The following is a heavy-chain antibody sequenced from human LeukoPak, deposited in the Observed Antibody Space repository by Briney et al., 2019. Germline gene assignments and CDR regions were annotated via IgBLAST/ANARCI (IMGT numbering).Heavy chain of an antibody. CDR2: IYHSGST. CDR3: ARGFRFLEWLSLPG. Sequence: SETLSLTCTVSSYSISSGYYWGWIRQPPGKGLEWIGSIYHSGSTYYNPSLKSRVTISVDTSKNQCSLKLSSVTAADTAVYYCARGFRFLEWLSLPGWGQGTLVTVSS. D-gene: IGHD3-3*01. CDR1: SYSISSGYY. V-gene: IGHV4-38-2*02. J-gene: IGHJ4*02.